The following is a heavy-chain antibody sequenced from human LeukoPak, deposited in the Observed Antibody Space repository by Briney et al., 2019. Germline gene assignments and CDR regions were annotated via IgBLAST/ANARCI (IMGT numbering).Heavy chain of an antibody. CDR2: INPNSRGP. J-gene: IGHJ4*02. V-gene: IGHV1-2*02. CDR3: ATVGSSG. Sequence: ASVKLSCTASGYTFTGCYIDWVRQGPGQRLEWQGSINPNSRGPNNAQKFQCSVNMTRDTSSSPAYMELSRLRSDDTAVYYCATVGSSGWGQGTPVT. CDR1: GYTFTGCY. D-gene: IGHD6-19*01.